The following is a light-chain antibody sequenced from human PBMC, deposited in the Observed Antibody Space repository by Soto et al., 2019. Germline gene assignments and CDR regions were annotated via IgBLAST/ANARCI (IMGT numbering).Light chain of an antibody. CDR2: AAS. CDR1: QDISSW. J-gene: IGKJ2*01. Sequence: DIQMTQSPSSVSASVGDRVTFTCRASQDISSWLAWYQQKPGKAPKVLIFAASSLHSGVPSRFSGSGSGTEFTLTISSLQPEDFATYYCQQADSFPYTFGQGTKLEIK. CDR3: QQADSFPYT. V-gene: IGKV1-12*01.